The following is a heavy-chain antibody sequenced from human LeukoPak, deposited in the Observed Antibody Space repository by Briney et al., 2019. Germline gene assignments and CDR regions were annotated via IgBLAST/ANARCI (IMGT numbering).Heavy chain of an antibody. CDR3: ARVLWVGATHTERNDAFDI. CDR1: GFTFSDYY. D-gene: IGHD1-26*01. V-gene: IGHV3-11*01. CDR2: ISGSGSTI. Sequence: GGSLTLSCAASGFTFSDYYMSWIRQAPGKGLEWLSYISGSGSTIYYADSVKGRFTISRDNAKNSLFLQVNSLRAEDTAVYYCARVLWVGATHTERNDAFDIWGQGTMVTVSS. J-gene: IGHJ3*02.